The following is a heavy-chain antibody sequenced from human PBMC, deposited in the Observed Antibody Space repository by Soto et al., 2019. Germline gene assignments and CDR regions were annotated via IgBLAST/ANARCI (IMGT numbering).Heavy chain of an antibody. D-gene: IGHD6-13*01. CDR1: GFTFSSYW. J-gene: IGHJ4*02. V-gene: IGHV3-7*05. CDR3: AAWPGSSWFDY. CDR2: IKYDGGEK. Sequence: GGSLRLSCAGSGFTFSSYWMGWVRQFPGKGLEWVANIKYDGGEKSYVDSVKGRFTISRDNDKNSLYLQMNSLRAEDTAVYYCAAWPGSSWFDYWGQGIRVTVPS.